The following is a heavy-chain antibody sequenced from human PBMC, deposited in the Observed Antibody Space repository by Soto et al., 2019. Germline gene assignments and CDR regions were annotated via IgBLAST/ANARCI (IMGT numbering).Heavy chain of an antibody. J-gene: IGHJ5*02. CDR3: VRIRYQLFSPVLWLDP. V-gene: IGHV4-34*01. CDR1: GGFLSESY. Sequence: SETLSLTCAVYGGFLSESYWTWIRQPPGKGLEWIGEINHVGGTNYNPSLKSRVTMSVDTSQNQFSLRLISVTAADTAMYFCVRIRYQLFSPVLWLDPWGQGTCVTVSS. CDR2: INHVGGT. D-gene: IGHD3-16*01.